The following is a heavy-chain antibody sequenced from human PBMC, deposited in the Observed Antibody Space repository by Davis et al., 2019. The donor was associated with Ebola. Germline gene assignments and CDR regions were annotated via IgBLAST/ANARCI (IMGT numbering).Heavy chain of an antibody. CDR3: SIGGTTGGFDY. D-gene: IGHD1-14*01. J-gene: IGHJ4*02. Sequence: ASVKVSCRCKVSGYTLAELSMHWVRQAPGKGLEWMGYFDPEDGEAIYAQNFQGRVTMTEDTSTNTAYMELSGLRSEDTAVYYCSIGGTTGGFDYWGQGTLVTVSS. CDR1: GYTLAELS. CDR2: FDPEDGEA. V-gene: IGHV1-24*01.